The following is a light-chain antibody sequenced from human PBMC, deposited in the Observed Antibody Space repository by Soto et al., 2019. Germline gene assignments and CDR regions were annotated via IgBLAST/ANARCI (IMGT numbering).Light chain of an antibody. Sequence: QSALTQPASVSGSPGQSITISCTGTSSDVGSYNYVSWYQQHPGKAPKLMISEVSNRPSGVSNRFSGSKSGNTASLTISGLQAEDVADYYCSSYTSSSTLVFGGGTKLTVL. CDR2: EVS. CDR1: SSDVGSYNY. V-gene: IGLV2-14*01. J-gene: IGLJ2*01. CDR3: SSYTSSSTLV.